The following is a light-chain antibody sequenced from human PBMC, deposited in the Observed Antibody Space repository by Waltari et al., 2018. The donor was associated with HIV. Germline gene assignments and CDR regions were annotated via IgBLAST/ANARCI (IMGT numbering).Light chain of an antibody. Sequence: QSVLTQPPSASGTPGKRVTISCSGSSSNLGSNSVYWYQHFPGTTPKLLIYRNNQRPSGVPDRFSGSKSGTSASLAISGLRSEDEADYYCAAWDDSLSGRVFGGGTKLTVL. CDR1: SSNLGSNS. J-gene: IGLJ3*02. V-gene: IGLV1-47*01. CDR3: AAWDDSLSGRV. CDR2: RNN.